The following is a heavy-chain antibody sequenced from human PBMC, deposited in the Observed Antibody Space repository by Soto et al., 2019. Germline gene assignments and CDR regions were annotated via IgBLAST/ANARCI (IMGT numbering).Heavy chain of an antibody. D-gene: IGHD6-6*01. CDR2: INPNSGGT. CDR3: ARDVTRYSSSSEPYSWFDP. J-gene: IGHJ5*02. CDR1: GYTFTGYY. Sequence: QVQLVQSGAEVKKPGASVKVSCKASGYTFTGYYMHWVRQAPGQGLEWMGWINPNSGGTNYAQKFQGWVTTTRDTSVSTAYMELSRLRSDDTAVYCCARDVTRYSSSSEPYSWFDPWGQGTLVTVSS. V-gene: IGHV1-2*04.